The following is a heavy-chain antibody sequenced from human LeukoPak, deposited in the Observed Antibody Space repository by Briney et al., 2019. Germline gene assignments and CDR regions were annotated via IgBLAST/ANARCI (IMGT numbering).Heavy chain of an antibody. CDR1: GFIVSSNY. J-gene: IGHJ5*02. CDR2: IYSGGRT. CDR3: ARHSSGWYYNWFDP. Sequence: GGSLRLSCAASGFIVSSNYMSWVRQAPGKGLEWVSVIYSGGRTYYAASVKGRFTISRDNSKNTLFLQMNSLSAEDTAVYYCARHSSGWYYNWFDPWGERTVDPVSS. V-gene: IGHV3-66*04. D-gene: IGHD6-19*01.